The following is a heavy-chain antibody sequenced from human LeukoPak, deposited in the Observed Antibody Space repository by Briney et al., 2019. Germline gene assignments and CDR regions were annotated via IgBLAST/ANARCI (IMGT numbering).Heavy chain of an antibody. CDR2: IYYNDDK. J-gene: IGHJ4*02. CDR3: AHLVVTIDWRSYFDY. D-gene: IGHD3-9*01. Sequence: SGPTLVKPTQTLTLTCTFSDFSLSTPGMGVGWTRQPPGKALEWLAFIYYNDDKRYSPSLRGRLTITRDTSKNQVVLAMTNMDPVDTATYYCAHLVVTIDWRSYFDYWGQGALVTVSS. V-gene: IGHV2-5*01. CDR1: DFSLSTPGMG.